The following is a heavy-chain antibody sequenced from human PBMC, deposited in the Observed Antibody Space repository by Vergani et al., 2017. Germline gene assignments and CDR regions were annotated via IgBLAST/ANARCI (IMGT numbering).Heavy chain of an antibody. CDR2: IYYSGST. CDR3: ARGSYDSSGYYKYYYYGMDV. J-gene: IGHJ6*02. CDR1: GGSISSYY. V-gene: IGHV4-59*01. D-gene: IGHD3-22*01. Sequence: QVQLPESGPGLVKPSQTLSLTCTVSGGSISSYYWSWIRQPPGKGLEWIGYIYYSGSTNYNPSLKSRVTISVDTSKNQFSLKLSSVTAADTAVYYCARGSYDSSGYYKYYYYGMDVWGQGTTVTVSS.